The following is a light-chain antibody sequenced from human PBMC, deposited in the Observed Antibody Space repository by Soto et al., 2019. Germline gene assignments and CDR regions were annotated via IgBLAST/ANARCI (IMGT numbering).Light chain of an antibody. Sequence: QSVLTQPASVSGSPGQSITISCTGSSSDLGAYNYVSWYQQHPCKAPKLMIFDVSIRPSGVSHRFSGSKSGRTASLTISGLQAEDEADYYCSSYRSSMTLVFGGGTKVTVL. CDR3: SSYRSSMTLV. V-gene: IGLV2-14*03. CDR1: SSDLGAYNY. J-gene: IGLJ3*02. CDR2: DVS.